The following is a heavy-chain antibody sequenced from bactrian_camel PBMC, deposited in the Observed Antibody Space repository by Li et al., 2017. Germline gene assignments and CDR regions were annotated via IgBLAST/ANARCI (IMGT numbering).Heavy chain of an antibody. V-gene: IGHV3S53*01. D-gene: IGHD6*01. Sequence: HVQLVESGGGSVQTGESLRLSCKVSGYTYSTYCMGWFRQAPGKQREGVATLDSDGSTSYADSVKGRFTISKDNTRNTLYLQMNSLKPEDTAAYYCAAKPYGGSCRVDAEFDSWGQGTQVTVS. CDR3: AAKPYGGSCRVDAEFDS. J-gene: IGHJ6*01. CDR1: GYTYSTYC. CDR2: LDSDGST.